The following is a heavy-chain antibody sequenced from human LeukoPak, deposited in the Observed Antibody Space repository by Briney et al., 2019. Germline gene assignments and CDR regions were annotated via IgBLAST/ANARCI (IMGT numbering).Heavy chain of an antibody. J-gene: IGHJ4*02. CDR2: SGSGGSP. Sequence: GSLRLSCAASGFTFTNYAMNWVRQAPGKGLEWVSTSGSGGSPFYADSVKGRFTISRDNSRNTLYLQMNSLRVEDTAVYYCAKGGSGWYPGFDYWGQGILVTVSS. CDR1: GFTFTNYA. CDR3: AKGGSGWYPGFDY. V-gene: IGHV3-23*01. D-gene: IGHD6-19*01.